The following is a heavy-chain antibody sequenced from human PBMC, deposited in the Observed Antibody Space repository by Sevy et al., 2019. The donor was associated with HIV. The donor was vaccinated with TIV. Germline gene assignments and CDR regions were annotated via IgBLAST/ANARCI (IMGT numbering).Heavy chain of an antibody. J-gene: IGHJ4*02. D-gene: IGHD3-22*01. V-gene: IGHV1-2*02. Sequence: ASVKVSCKTSGYTFVGYYIHWVRQAPGQGLEWMGWINPASGGTDYAREVQGRVTMTRDTSLRTAYMEVRWLKSDDTAVYYCATEAGRAEKRYYESRAYYSTWGQGTPVTVSS. CDR1: GYTFVGYY. CDR3: ATEAGRAEKRYYESRAYYST. CDR2: INPASGGT.